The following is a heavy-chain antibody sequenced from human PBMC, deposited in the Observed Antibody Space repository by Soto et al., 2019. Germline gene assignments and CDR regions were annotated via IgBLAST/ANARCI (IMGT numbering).Heavy chain of an antibody. CDR3: ARLRGGDYGGGDY. D-gene: IGHD4-17*01. J-gene: IGHJ4*02. CDR1: GGSFSGYY. CDR2: INHSGST. Sequence: SETLSLTCAVYGGSFSGYYWSWIRQPPGRGLEWIGEINHSGSTNYNPSLKSRVTISVDTSKNQFSLKLSSVTAADTAVYYCARLRGGDYGGGDYWGQGTLVTVSS. V-gene: IGHV4-34*01.